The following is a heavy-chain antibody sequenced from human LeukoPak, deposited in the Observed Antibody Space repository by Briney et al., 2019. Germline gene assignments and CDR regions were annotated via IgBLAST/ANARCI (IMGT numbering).Heavy chain of an antibody. J-gene: IGHJ4*02. D-gene: IGHD1-26*01. CDR1: GGSISIYY. CDR2: IYNSGST. Sequence: PSKTLSLTCTVSGGSISIYYWSWIRHPPGKGLEWIGYIYNSGSTYYNPSLKSRVTISVDTSKNQFSLRLSSVTAADAAVYYCVRDRELNYWGQGTLVTVSS. V-gene: IGHV4-59*01. CDR3: VRDRELNY.